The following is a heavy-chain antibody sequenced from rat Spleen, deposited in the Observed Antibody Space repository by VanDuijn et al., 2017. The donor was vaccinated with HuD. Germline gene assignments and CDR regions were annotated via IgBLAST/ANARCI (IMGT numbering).Heavy chain of an antibody. D-gene: IGHD1-12*02. Sequence: EVQLVESDGGFVQSGGSLKLSCASSGFTFSDYYMAWVRQAPTKGLEWVATIAFDGIGTYYRDSVKGRFNNSRDNAESTLYLQMNSLRSEDTATYYCTREGAEDYDGSYYYSYVMDAWGQGASVTVSS. CDR1: GFTFSDYY. J-gene: IGHJ4*01. CDR3: TREGAEDYDGSYYYSYVMDA. V-gene: IGHV5-20*01. CDR2: IAFDGIGT.